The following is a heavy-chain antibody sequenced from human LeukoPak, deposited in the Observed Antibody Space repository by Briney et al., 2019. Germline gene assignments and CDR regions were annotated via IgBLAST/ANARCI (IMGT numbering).Heavy chain of an antibody. CDR3: ARAAGYCSSTSCSYFDY. CDR2: IYSGGST. J-gene: IGHJ4*02. D-gene: IGHD2-2*01. Sequence: GRSLRLSCAASGFTVSSNYMSWVRQAPGKGLEWVSVIYSGGSTYYADSVKGRFTISRDNSKNTLYLQMNSLRAEDTAVYYCARAAGYCSSTSCSYFDYWGQGTLVTVSS. V-gene: IGHV3-66*01. CDR1: GFTVSSNY.